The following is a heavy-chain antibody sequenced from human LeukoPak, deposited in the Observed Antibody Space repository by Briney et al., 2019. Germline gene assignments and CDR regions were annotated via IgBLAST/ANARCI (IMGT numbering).Heavy chain of an antibody. D-gene: IGHD3-22*01. CDR2: INPNSGGT. Sequence: ASVKVSCKASGYTFTGYYMHWVRQAPGQGLEWMGWINPNSGGTNYAQKFQGRVTMTRDTSISTAYMKLSRLRSDDTAVYYCAREYYYDSSGYYPIDYWGQGTLVTVSS. CDR1: GYTFTGYY. V-gene: IGHV1-2*02. CDR3: AREYYYDSSGYYPIDY. J-gene: IGHJ4*02.